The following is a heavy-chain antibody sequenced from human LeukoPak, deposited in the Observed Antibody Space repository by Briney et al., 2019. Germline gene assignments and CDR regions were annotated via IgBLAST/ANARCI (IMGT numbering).Heavy chain of an antibody. CDR1: GGSFSGYY. Sequence: PSETLSLTCAVYGGSFSGYYWSWIRQPPGKGLEWIGEINHSGSTNYNPSLKSRVTISVDTSKNQFSLKLSSVTAADTAVYYCAREGVEMATIQGVDYWGKRTLVTVAS. CDR2: INHSGST. CDR3: AREGVEMATIQGVDY. D-gene: IGHD5-24*01. J-gene: IGHJ4*02. V-gene: IGHV4-34*01.